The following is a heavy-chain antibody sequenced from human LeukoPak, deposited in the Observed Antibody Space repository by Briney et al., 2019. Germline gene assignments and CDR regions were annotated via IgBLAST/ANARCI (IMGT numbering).Heavy chain of an antibody. CDR3: ARDGCGGSCFHYYYYYMDV. J-gene: IGHJ6*03. CDR2: IYSTGRS. CDR1: GGSISNYF. Sequence: SETLSLTCTVSGGSISNYFWSWVRQPAGKGLEWIGRIYSTGRSDYNPSLKSRITMSVDTSKNQFSLKLSSVTAADTAVYYCARDGCGGSCFHYYYYYMDVWGKGTTVTISS. D-gene: IGHD2-15*01. V-gene: IGHV4-4*07.